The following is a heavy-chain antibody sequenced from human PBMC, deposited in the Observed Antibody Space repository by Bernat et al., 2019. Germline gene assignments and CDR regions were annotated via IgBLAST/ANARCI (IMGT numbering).Heavy chain of an antibody. J-gene: IGHJ6*03. D-gene: IGHD3-10*01. CDR2: VYYSGST. Sequence: QLQLQESGPGLVKPSETLYLTCTVSGASISSSSYYWGWIRQPPGKGLEWIGNVYYSGSTYYNPSLKSRVTMSVDTSKNHFALRLGSVTAADTAVYYCARDALWFGASWLNYMDVWGKGTTVTVSS. CDR3: ARDALWFGASWLNYMDV. CDR1: GASISSSSYY. V-gene: IGHV4-39*07.